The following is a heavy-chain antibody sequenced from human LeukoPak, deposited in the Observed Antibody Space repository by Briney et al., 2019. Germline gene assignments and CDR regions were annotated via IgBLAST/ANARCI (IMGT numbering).Heavy chain of an antibody. CDR3: ARVFGSGSYQSGLDY. CDR2: IYTSGST. CDR1: GGSISSGSYY. J-gene: IGHJ4*02. D-gene: IGHD3-10*01. V-gene: IGHV4-61*02. Sequence: SETLSLTCTVSGGSISSGSYYWSWIRQPAGKGLEWIGRIYTSGSTNYNPSLKSRVTISVDTSKNQFSLKLSSVTAADTAVYYCARVFGSGSYQSGLDYWGQGTLVTVS.